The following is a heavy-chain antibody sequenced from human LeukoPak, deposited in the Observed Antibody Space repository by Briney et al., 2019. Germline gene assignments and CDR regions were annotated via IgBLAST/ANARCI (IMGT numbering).Heavy chain of an antibody. Sequence: GGSLRLSCAASGCTFSNYLMNWVRQAPGKGLEWVSYISSSGSTIYYADSVKGRFTISRDNAKNSLYLQMNSLRAEDTAVYYCARDEYKGFTGYLSDPQYYGMDVWGQGTTVTVSS. J-gene: IGHJ6*02. CDR3: ARDEYKGFTGYLSDPQYYGMDV. D-gene: IGHD3-9*01. V-gene: IGHV3-48*03. CDR1: GCTFSNYL. CDR2: ISSSGSTI.